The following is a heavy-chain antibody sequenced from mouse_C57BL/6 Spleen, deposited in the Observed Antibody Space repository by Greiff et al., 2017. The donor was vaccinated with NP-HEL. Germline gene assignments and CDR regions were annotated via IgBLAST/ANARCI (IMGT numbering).Heavy chain of an antibody. CDR3: ARRDYAMDY. CDR1: GYTFTSYW. J-gene: IGHJ4*01. V-gene: IGHV1-69*01. CDR2: IDPSGSYT. Sequence: QVQLQQPGAELVMPGASVKLSCKASGYTFTSYWMHWVKQRPGQGLEWIGEIDPSGSYTNYNQKFKGKSTLTVDTSSSTAYMQLSSLTSEDSAGDYCARRDYAMDYWGQGTSVTVSS.